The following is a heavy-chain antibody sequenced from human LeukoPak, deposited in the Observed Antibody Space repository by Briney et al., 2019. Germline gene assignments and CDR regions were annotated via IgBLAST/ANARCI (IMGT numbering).Heavy chain of an antibody. CDR1: GFTFSSYS. J-gene: IGHJ3*02. Sequence: GGSLRLSCAASGFTFSSYSMNWVRQAPGKGLEWVSSISSSSSYIYYADSVKGRFTISRDNSKNTLYLQMNSLRAEDTAVYYCAKDYYYGSGRGPAAFDIWGQGTMVTVSS. D-gene: IGHD3-10*01. V-gene: IGHV3-21*04. CDR2: ISSSSSYI. CDR3: AKDYYYGSGRGPAAFDI.